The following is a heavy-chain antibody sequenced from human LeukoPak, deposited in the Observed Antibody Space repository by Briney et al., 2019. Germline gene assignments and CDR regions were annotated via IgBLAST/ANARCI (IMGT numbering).Heavy chain of an antibody. Sequence: GGSLRLSCAASGFTFNSYGMTWVRQAPGKGLEWVSVISGSGAATYYADSVKGRFTISRDSSKNTLYLQLNNLNAEDTAFYYCTKLPLAWELIGASFDYWGRGTLVTVSS. D-gene: IGHD1-26*01. J-gene: IGHJ4*02. V-gene: IGHV3-23*01. CDR1: GFTFNSYG. CDR2: ISGSGAAT. CDR3: TKLPLAWELIGASFDY.